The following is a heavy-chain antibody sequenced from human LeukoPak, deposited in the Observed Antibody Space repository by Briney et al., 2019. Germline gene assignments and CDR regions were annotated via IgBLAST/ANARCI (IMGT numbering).Heavy chain of an antibody. CDR2: IYHSGST. CDR1: GGSISSSNW. D-gene: IGHD2-2*01. V-gene: IGHV4-4*02. Sequence: PSGTLSLTCAVSGGSISSSNWWSWVRQPPGKGLEWIGEIYHSGSTNYNPSLKSRVTISVDKSKNQFSLKLSSVTAADTAVYYCARPYCSSINCPFEYWGQGTLVTVSS. CDR3: ARPYCSSINCPFEY. J-gene: IGHJ4*02.